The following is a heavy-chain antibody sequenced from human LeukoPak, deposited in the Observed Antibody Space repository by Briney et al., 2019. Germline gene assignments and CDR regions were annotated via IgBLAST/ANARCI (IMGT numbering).Heavy chain of an antibody. CDR3: ARVRGSTSCPLDY. Sequence: SETLSLTCAGYGGSFSGYYWSWIRQPPGKGLEWIGEINHSGSTNYNPSRKSRVTISVDTSKNQFSLKLSSVTAADTAVYYCARVRGSTSCPLDYWGQGTLVTVSS. V-gene: IGHV4-34*01. CDR2: INHSGST. D-gene: IGHD2-2*01. CDR1: GGSFSGYY. J-gene: IGHJ4*02.